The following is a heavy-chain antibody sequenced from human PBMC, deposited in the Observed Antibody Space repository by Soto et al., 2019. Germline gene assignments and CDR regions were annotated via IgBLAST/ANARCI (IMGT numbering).Heavy chain of an antibody. CDR3: VKAGSYIGSYYAPYLDY. J-gene: IGHJ4*02. V-gene: IGHV3-64D*06. CDR2: ISSNGGST. D-gene: IGHD1-26*01. Sequence: GKGLEYVSAISSNGGSTDYADSVKGRFPISRDNSKNTLYLQMSRLRAENIAAYYCVKAGSYIGSYYAPYLDYRGQGTRVTVSS.